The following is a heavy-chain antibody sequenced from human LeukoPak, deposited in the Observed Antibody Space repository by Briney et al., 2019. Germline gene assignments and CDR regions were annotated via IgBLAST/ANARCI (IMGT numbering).Heavy chain of an antibody. Sequence: GGSLRLSCTASGFTFGDYAMSWVRQAPGKGLEWVGFIRSKAYGGTTEHAASVKGRFTISRDDSKSIAYLQMNSLKTEDTAVYYCTRAAYYDFWSGYYFWGQGTLVTASS. J-gene: IGHJ4*02. CDR1: GFTFGDYA. V-gene: IGHV3-49*04. CDR2: IRSKAYGGTT. CDR3: TRAAYYDFWSGYYF. D-gene: IGHD3-3*01.